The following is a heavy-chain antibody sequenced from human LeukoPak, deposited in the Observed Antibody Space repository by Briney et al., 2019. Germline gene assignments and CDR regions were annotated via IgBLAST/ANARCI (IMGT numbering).Heavy chain of an antibody. D-gene: IGHD1-26*01. V-gene: IGHV3-53*01. CDR1: GFTVSSNY. Sequence: GGSLRLSCAASGFTVSSNYMSWVRQAPGKGLEWVSVIYSGGSTYYADSVKGRFTISRDNSKNTLYLQMNSLRAEDTAVYYCANAPIVGATRGFDYWGQGTLVTVSS. CDR3: ANAPIVGATRGFDY. J-gene: IGHJ4*02. CDR2: IYSGGST.